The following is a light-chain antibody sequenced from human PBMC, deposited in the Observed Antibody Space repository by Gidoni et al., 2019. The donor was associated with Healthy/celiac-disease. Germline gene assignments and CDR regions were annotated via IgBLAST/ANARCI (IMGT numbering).Light chain of an antibody. Sequence: SYELTQPSSVSVSPGQTARITCSGDVLAKKYARWFQQKPGQAPVLVIYKDSERPSGIPERFSGSSSGTTVTLTISGAQVEDEAVYYCYSAADNNYVFGTGTKVTVL. J-gene: IGLJ1*01. V-gene: IGLV3-27*01. CDR3: YSAADNNYV. CDR1: VLAKKY. CDR2: KDS.